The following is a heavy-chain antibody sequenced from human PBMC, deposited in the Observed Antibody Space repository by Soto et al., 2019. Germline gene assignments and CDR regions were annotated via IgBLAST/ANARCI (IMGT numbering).Heavy chain of an antibody. J-gene: IGHJ5*02. CDR2: IYYSGST. CDR3: AKLSCTSSTCYFPGWFDP. Sequence: PSETLSLTCTVSGGSISSGDYYWSWIRQPPGKGLEWIGYIYYSGSTYYNPSLKSRVTISVDTSKNQFSLKLSSVTAADTAVYYFAKLSCTSSTCYFPGWFDPWGQGTLVTVSS. CDR1: GGSISSGDYY. D-gene: IGHD2-2*01. V-gene: IGHV4-30-4*01.